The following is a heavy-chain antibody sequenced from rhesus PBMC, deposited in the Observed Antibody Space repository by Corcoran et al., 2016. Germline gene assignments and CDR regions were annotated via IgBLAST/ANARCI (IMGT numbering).Heavy chain of an antibody. CDR1: GGSISSYYL. CDR2: IDGGRWRT. CDR3: ARDRESEYSNYGRDFDY. D-gene: IGHD4-23*01. J-gene: IGHJ4*01. Sequence: QVQLQESGPGVVKPSETLSLTCAVSGGSISSYYLWSWIREPPGQGLELIGYIDGGRWRTSHKPSLTRRLTTSIDKAKNQFSRKLSSVTAPDTAVYYGARDRESEYSNYGRDFDYWGQGVLVTVSA. V-gene: IGHV4S7*01.